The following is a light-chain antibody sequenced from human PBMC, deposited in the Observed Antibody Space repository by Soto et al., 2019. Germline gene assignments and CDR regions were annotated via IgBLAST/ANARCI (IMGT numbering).Light chain of an antibody. V-gene: IGLV1-40*01. CDR3: QSYDSSLSGLYV. CDR2: GNS. Sequence: QSVLTQPPSVSGAPGQRVTISCTGSSSNIGAGDDVHLYQQLPGTAPKLHIYGNSNPPSGVPYRCSGSKSGTSSSLAITGLQAEDVVDYCCQSYDSSLSGLYVFGTGTKVTVL. CDR1: SSNIGAGDD. J-gene: IGLJ1*01.